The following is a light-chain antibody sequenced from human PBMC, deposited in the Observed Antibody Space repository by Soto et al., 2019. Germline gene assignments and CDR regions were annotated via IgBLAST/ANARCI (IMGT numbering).Light chain of an antibody. CDR2: DAS. Sequence: DIQMTQSPSTLSASVGDRVTITCRASQSINSWLAWYQQKPGTAPKLLIYDASNLESGVPSRFSGSGSGTEFTLTISSLQPDDFATYYCQQYNTEEWTFGQGTKVEI. J-gene: IGKJ1*01. V-gene: IGKV1-5*01. CDR1: QSINSW. CDR3: QQYNTEEWT.